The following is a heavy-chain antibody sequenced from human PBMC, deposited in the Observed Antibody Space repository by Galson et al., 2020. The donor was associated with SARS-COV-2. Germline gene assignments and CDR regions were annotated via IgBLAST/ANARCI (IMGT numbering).Heavy chain of an antibody. CDR3: ARSGESSRYCSGGSCYSRVDY. CDR1: GYSFTNYW. Sequence: GESLKISCKGFGYSFTNYWLGWVRQMPGKGLEWMGITYPGDSDTRYSPSFQGQVTISADKSISTVYLQWSSLKASDSAMYYCARSGESSRYCSGGSCYSRVDYWGQGTLVIVSS. D-gene: IGHD2-15*01. V-gene: IGHV5-51*03. CDR2: TYPGDSDT. J-gene: IGHJ4*02.